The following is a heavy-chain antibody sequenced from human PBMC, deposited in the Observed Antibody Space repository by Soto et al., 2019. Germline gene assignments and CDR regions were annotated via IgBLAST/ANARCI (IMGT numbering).Heavy chain of an antibody. CDR3: AREWQSSFCSTTTCYFYGMDV. Sequence: KLVESGGGLVQPGGSLRLSCAASGFNFGTFWMSWVRQAPGKGLEWVASIKEDGSEAYYVDSVKGRFTISRDNATNSLYLQLNSLGVEDTAIYYCAREWQSSFCSTTTCYFYGMDVWGQGTTVTVSS. V-gene: IGHV3-7*01. J-gene: IGHJ6*02. CDR1: GFNFGTFW. D-gene: IGHD2-2*01. CDR2: IKEDGSEA.